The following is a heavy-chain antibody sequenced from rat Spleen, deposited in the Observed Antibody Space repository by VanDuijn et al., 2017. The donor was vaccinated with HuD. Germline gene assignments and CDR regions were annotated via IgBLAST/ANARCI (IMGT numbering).Heavy chain of an antibody. CDR2: INYEGSSI. CDR1: GFTFSYSY. J-gene: IGHJ2*01. V-gene: IGHV5-22*01. Sequence: EVQLVESGGGLVQPGRSLKVSCAASGFTFSYSYMAWVRQAPTKGPEWVASINYEGSSIYYGESVKGRFTISSDNAKSTLNLQMNSLRSEDTATYYCARGPPFDYWGQGVMVTVSS. D-gene: IGHD3-1*01. CDR3: ARGPPFDY.